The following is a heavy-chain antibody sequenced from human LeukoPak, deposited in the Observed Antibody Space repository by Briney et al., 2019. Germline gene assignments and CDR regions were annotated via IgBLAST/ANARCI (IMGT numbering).Heavy chain of an antibody. J-gene: IGHJ4*02. CDR2: IYSRGAT. CDR3: AARNY. V-gene: IGHV3-53*01. Sequence: PGGSLRLSCAASGVSVSNNYMSWVRQAPGKGLEGVSVIYSRGATYYADSVKGRFTISTDNSKNRLYLQMNSLRVEDTAVYYCAARNYWGQGTLVTVSS. D-gene: IGHD1-14*01. CDR1: GVSVSNNY.